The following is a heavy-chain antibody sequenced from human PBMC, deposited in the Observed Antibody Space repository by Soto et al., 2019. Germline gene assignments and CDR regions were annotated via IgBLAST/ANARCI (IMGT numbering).Heavy chain of an antibody. J-gene: IGHJ6*02. CDR1: GGSISSSSYY. CDR3: ARGYCSSTSCPYYYYYYCMGV. D-gene: IGHD2-2*01. V-gene: IGHV4-39*01. Sequence: PSETLSLTCTVSGGSISSSSYYWGWIRQPPGKGLEWIGSIYYSGSTYYNPSLKSRVTISVDTSKNQFSLKLSSVTAADTAVYYCARGYCSSTSCPYYYYYYCMGVCGQVPTVTAS. CDR2: IYYSGST.